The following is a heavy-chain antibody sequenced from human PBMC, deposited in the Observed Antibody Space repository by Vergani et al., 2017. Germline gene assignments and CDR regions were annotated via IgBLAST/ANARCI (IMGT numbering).Heavy chain of an antibody. CDR1: GGSISSGGYS. D-gene: IGHD1-26*01. CDR2: IYHSGST. V-gene: IGHV4-30-2*01. J-gene: IGHJ4*02. Sequence: QLQLQESGSGLVKPSQTLSLTCAVSGGSISSGGYSWSWIRQPPGKGLEWIGYIYHSGSTYYNPSLKSRVTISVDRSKNQFSLKLSSVTAADTAVYYCARGLPTSTNVDYWGQGTLVTVSS. CDR3: ARGLPTSTNVDY.